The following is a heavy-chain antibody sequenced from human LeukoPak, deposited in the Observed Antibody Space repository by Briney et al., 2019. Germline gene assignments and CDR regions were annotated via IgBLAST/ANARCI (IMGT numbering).Heavy chain of an antibody. J-gene: IGHJ3*02. CDR3: AREAATNDDAFDI. D-gene: IGHD2-15*01. V-gene: IGHV4-61*01. Sequence: SETLSLTCTVSGGSVSSGSYYWSWIRQPPGKGLEWIGYIYYSGSTNYNPSLKSRVTISVDTSKNQFSLKLSSVTAADTAVYYCAREAATNDDAFDIWGQGTMVTVSS. CDR1: GGSVSSGSYY. CDR2: IYYSGST.